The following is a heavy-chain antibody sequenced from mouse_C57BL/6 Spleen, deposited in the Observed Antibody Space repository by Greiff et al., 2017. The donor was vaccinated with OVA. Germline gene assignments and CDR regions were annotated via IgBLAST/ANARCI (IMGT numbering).Heavy chain of an antibody. J-gene: IGHJ2*01. Sequence: QVQLQQSGAELMKPGASVKLSCKATGYTLTGYWIGEILPGSGSTNYNEKFKGKATFTADTSSNTAYMQLSSLTTEDSAIYYCARWAYGYVDYWGQGTTLTVSS. V-gene: IGHV1-9*01. CDR1: GYTLTGYW. CDR3: ARWAYGYVDY. D-gene: IGHD1-1*02. CDR2: ILPGSGST.